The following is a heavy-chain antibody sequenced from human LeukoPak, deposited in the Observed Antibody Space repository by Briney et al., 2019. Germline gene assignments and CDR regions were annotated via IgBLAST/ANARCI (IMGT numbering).Heavy chain of an antibody. CDR1: GGSISDSY. CDR2: IYYSGST. V-gene: IGHV4-59*08. D-gene: IGHD3-16*01. Sequence: SETLSLTCTVSGGSISDSYWSWIRQPPGKGLEWIGYIYYSGSTNYNPSLKSRLTISVDTSKNQFSLKLTSVTAADTAIYYCARLIPPYYFDSWGQGTPVTVSP. J-gene: IGHJ4*02. CDR3: ARLIPPYYFDS.